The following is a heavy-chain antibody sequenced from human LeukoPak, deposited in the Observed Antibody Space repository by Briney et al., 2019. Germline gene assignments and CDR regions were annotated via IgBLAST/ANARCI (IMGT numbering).Heavy chain of an antibody. J-gene: IGHJ4*02. Sequence: PGGSLRLSCAASGLTVSSNCMSWVRQAPGKGLEWVSSVSNSGDYLHYADSVKGRFTISRDNSKNSLYLQMNSLRAEDTAVYYCARALIGYYFDYWGQGTLVTVSS. D-gene: IGHD2-8*01. CDR1: GLTVSSNC. CDR3: ARALIGYYFDY. V-gene: IGHV3-21*06. CDR2: VSNSGDYL.